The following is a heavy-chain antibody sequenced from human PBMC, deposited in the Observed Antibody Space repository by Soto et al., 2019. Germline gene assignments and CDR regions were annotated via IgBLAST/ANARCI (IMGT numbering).Heavy chain of an antibody. CDR3: TIFGGGSGGY. D-gene: IGHD3-3*01. CDR2: INPDGSST. J-gene: IGHJ4*02. CDR1: GFTFSSYW. Sequence: EVQLVESGGGLVQPGGSLRLSCAVSGFTFSSYWMHWVCQAPGKGLVCVSRINPDGSSTSYADSMKGRFTISRDNAKNTLYPQMNSLRAEDTAVYYCTIFGGGSGGYWGQGTLVTVSS. V-gene: IGHV3-74*01.